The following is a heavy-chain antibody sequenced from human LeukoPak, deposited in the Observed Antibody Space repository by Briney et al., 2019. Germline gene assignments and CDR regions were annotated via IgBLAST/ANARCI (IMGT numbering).Heavy chain of an antibody. V-gene: IGHV4-34*01. CDR2: INHSGST. CDR1: GGSFSGYS. J-gene: IGHJ4*02. D-gene: IGHD5-24*01. CDR3: ARRDDI. Sequence: NPSETLSLTCAAYGGSFSGYSWNWIRQPPGKGLEWIGEINHSGSTKYNVSLKSRVTISVDTSKNQYSLKLSCVTAADAAVYYCARRDDIWGQGTLVTVSS.